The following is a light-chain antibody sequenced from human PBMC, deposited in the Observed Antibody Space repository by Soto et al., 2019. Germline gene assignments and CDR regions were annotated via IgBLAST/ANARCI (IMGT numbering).Light chain of an antibody. Sequence: DVVLTQSPLSLSVTLGQPASISCRSSQNLVNGAGITYLNWYHQRPGHSPRRLIYKVSIRDFGXPXRXXGSGSGTDFTLRINRVEADDVGLYYCAQGSFWPPYTFGQGTQLDI. CDR2: KVS. V-gene: IGKV2-30*01. CDR3: AQGSFWPPYT. CDR1: QNLVNGAGITY. J-gene: IGKJ2*01.